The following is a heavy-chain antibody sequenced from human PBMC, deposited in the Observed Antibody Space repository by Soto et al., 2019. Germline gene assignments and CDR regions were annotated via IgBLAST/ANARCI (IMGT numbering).Heavy chain of an antibody. Sequence: SETLSLTCTVSGGSISSSSYYWGWIRQPPGKGLEWIGSIYHTGTTYYNPSLKSRLTISVDTSKNQFSLKLTSVTALIVGPLGFDHWGQGTLVTVSS. D-gene: IGHD1-26*01. CDR3: DH. CDR2: IYHTGTT. CDR1: GGSISSSSYY. V-gene: IGHV4-39*07. J-gene: IGHJ4*02.